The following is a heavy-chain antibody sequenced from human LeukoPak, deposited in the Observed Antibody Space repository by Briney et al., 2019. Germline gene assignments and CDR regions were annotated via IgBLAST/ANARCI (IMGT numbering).Heavy chain of an antibody. CDR2: INTNGRIT. Sequence: GGSLRLSCVASGFSFRNYAIHWVRQAPGKGLEYVSVINTNGRITYYADSVKGRFTISRDNSKNTVYLQMGSLRGEDMAVYYCTRDGGSFCDFDYWGQGALVTVSS. CDR3: TRDGGSFCDFDY. CDR1: GFSFRNYA. J-gene: IGHJ4*02. V-gene: IGHV3-64*02. D-gene: IGHD1-26*01.